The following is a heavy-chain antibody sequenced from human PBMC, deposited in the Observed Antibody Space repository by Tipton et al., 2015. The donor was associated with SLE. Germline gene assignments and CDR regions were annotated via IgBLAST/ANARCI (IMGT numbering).Heavy chain of an antibody. CDR1: GFTFSDYY. Sequence: GSLRLSCAASGFTFSDYYMSWIRQAPGKGLEWVSYISSSSSYTNYADSVKGRFTISRDNSKNTLYLQMNSLRVEDTAVYYCARAVAGLDYWGQGTLVTVSS. CDR2: ISSSSSYT. V-gene: IGHV3-11*06. J-gene: IGHJ4*02. D-gene: IGHD6-19*01. CDR3: ARAVAGLDY.